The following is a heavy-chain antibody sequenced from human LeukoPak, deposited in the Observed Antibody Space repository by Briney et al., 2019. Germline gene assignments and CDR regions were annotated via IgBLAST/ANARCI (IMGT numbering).Heavy chain of an antibody. D-gene: IGHD6-19*01. CDR1: GFTFSNHG. CDR2: IWYDGSNK. Sequence: GGSLRLSCAASGFTFSNHGMHWVRQAPGKGPEWVALIWYDGSNKYYGDSVKGRFTISRDNSKNTLYLQMNSLRVEDTAIYYCAKDQYSSGWYFDYWGQGTLVTVSS. CDR3: AKDQYSSGWYFDY. V-gene: IGHV3-33*06. J-gene: IGHJ4*02.